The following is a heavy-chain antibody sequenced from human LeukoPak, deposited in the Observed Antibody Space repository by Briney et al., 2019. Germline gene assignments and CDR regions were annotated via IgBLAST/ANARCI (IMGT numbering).Heavy chain of an antibody. J-gene: IGHJ4*02. V-gene: IGHV3-23*01. CDR1: GFTFSSYA. CDR2: ISGSGGST. CDR3: AKERRYFDWLLSSSALDY. D-gene: IGHD3-9*01. Sequence: GGSLRLSCAASGFTFSSYAMSWVRQAPGKGLEWVSAISGSGGSTYYADSVKGRFTISGDNSKNTLYLQMNSLRAEDTAVYYCAKERRYFDWLLSSSALDYWGQGTLVTVSS.